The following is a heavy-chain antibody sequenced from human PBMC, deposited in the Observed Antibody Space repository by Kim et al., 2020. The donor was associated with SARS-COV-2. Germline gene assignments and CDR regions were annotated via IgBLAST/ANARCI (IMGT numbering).Heavy chain of an antibody. V-gene: IGHV4-39*01. CDR3: ARLGSGWYYFDY. D-gene: IGHD6-19*01. J-gene: IGHJ4*02. Sequence: SETLSLTCTVSGGSISSSSYYWGWIRQPPGKGLEWIGSIYYSGSTYYNPSLKSRVTISVDTSKNQFSLKLSSVTAADTAVYYCARLGSGWYYFDYWGQGT. CDR2: IYYSGST. CDR1: GGSISSSSYY.